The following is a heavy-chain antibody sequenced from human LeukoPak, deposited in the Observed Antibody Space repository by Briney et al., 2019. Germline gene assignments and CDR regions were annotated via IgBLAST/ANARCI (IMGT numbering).Heavy chain of an antibody. V-gene: IGHV4-59*01. CDR2: IYYSGST. D-gene: IGHD2-8*02. J-gene: IGHJ4*02. Sequence: SETLSLTCTVSGGSISSYYWSWIRQPPGKGLEWIGYIYYSGSTNYNPSLKSRVTISVDTSKNQFSLKLSSVTAADTAMYYCARAYWGGGSFDYWGQGTLVTVSS. CDR3: ARAYWGGGSFDY. CDR1: GGSISSYY.